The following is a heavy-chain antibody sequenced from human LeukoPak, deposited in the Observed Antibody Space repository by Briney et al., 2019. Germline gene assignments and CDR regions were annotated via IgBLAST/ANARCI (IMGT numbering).Heavy chain of an antibody. V-gene: IGHV3-30*02. CDR2: IRYDGSNK. J-gene: IGHJ4*02. CDR3: AKDGGYPRGVHFDY. D-gene: IGHD5-12*01. Sequence: GGSLRLSCAASGFTFSSYGMHWVRQAPGKGLEWVAFIRYDGSNKYYADSVKGRFTISRDNSKNTLYLQMNSLRDEDTAVYYCAKDGGYPRGVHFDYWGQGTLVTVSS. CDR1: GFTFSSYG.